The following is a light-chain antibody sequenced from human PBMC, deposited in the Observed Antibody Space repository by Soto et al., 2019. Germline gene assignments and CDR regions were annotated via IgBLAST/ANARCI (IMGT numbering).Light chain of an antibody. CDR3: HQYNYWPRT. CDR2: GAS. V-gene: IGKV3-15*01. J-gene: IGKJ1*01. Sequence: EIVVTQSPATLSVSPGERATLSCRASHSISSNLAWYQQKPGQAPRLLIYGASTRATGIPARFSGSGSGTEFTLTISSLQSEDFAVYYCHQYNYWPRTFGQGTKVEIK. CDR1: HSISSN.